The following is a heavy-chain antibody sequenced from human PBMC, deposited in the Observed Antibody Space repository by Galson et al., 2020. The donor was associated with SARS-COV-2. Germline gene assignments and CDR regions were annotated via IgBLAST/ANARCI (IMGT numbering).Heavy chain of an antibody. CDR2: IYSEGSST. CDR1: GITFSSYW. Sequence: ALHGESLKISCAASGITFSSYWMHWVRQAPGKGLVWVSRIYSEGSSTSYADSVKGRFTISGDNAKNTLYLQMNSLRAEDTAVYYCARGDMGNDYFDCWGQGTLVTVSS. CDR3: ARGDMGNDYFDC. J-gene: IGHJ4*02. V-gene: IGHV3-74*01. D-gene: IGHD7-27*01.